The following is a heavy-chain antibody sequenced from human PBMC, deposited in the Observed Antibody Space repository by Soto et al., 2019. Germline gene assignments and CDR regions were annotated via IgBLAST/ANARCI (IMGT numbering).Heavy chain of an antibody. Sequence: ASVXVAFRSPVYSFTIYGSMSFLQAPGQGLEWMGWISAYNGNTNYAQKLQGRVTMTTDTSTSTDYMEMRSLRSDDTAVYYCAREEAEYYYDKSGYQHKRLDTWGEGTLVTV. CDR3: AREEAEYYYDKSGYQHKRLDT. J-gene: IGHJ5*02. V-gene: IGHV1-18*04. CDR1: VYSFTIYG. CDR2: ISAYNGNT. D-gene: IGHD3-22*01.